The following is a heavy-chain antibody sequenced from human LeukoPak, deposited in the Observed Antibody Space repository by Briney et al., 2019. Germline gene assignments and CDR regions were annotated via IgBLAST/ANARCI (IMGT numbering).Heavy chain of an antibody. J-gene: IGHJ4*02. CDR3: ARGQPGVAAAGNLDY. D-gene: IGHD6-13*01. CDR1: GFTFSSYA. V-gene: IGHV3-33*01. Sequence: PGGSLRLSCAASGFTFSSYAMHWVRPAPGKGLEWVAIIWSDGNNKYYADSVEGRFTISRDTSKNTLFLQMNSLRAEDTAVYYCARGQPGVAAAGNLDYWGQGTLVTVSS. CDR2: IWSDGNNK.